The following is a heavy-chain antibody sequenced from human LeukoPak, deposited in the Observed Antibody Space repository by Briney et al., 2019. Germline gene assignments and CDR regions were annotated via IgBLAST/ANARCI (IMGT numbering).Heavy chain of an antibody. J-gene: IGHJ4*02. D-gene: IGHD3-3*01. Sequence: GGSLRLSCSVSGFSLSIYSMDWVRQAPGQGLEWISYIGTGGTAYYADSVLGRFTVSGDSAKNSVYLQMNSLTVDDTAVYYCARDPVESGLDYWGQGALVTVSS. CDR2: IGTGGTA. V-gene: IGHV3-69-1*01. CDR1: GFSLSIYS. CDR3: ARDPVESGLDY.